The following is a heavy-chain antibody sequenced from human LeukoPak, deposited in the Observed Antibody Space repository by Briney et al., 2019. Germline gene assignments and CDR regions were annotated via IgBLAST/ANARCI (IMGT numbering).Heavy chain of an antibody. V-gene: IGHV3-30*18. J-gene: IGHJ4*02. CDR3: AKSSASGGSYGLDY. Sequence: PGGSLRLSCAASGSTFSSYGMHWVRQAPGKGLEWVAVISYDGSNKYYADSVKGRFTISRDNSKNTLYLQMNSLRAEDTAVYYCAKSSASGGSYGLDYWGQGTLVTVSS. CDR2: ISYDGSNK. CDR1: GSTFSSYG. D-gene: IGHD2-15*01.